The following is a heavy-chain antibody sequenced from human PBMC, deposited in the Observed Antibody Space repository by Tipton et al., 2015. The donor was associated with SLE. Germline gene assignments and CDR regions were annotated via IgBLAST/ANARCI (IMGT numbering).Heavy chain of an antibody. CDR1: GGSISSHY. Sequence: TLSLTCTVSGGSISSHYWSWIRQPPGKGLEWIGYIYYSGSTNYNPSFKSRVTISKDTSKNVVSLKLTSVTAADTAVYYCAKSDFYEYFEYWGQGTPVTVSS. J-gene: IGHJ1*01. CDR3: AKSDFYEYFEY. CDR2: IYYSGST. V-gene: IGHV4-59*11. D-gene: IGHD2-21*02.